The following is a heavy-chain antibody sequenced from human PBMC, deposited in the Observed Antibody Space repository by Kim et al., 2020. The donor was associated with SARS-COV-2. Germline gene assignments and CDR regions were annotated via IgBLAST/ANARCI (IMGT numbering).Heavy chain of an antibody. Sequence: SYAQKLQGRVTMTRDTSTSTVHMELSSLRSEDTAVYYCAREVGARRYFDYWGQATLVTVSS. D-gene: IGHD1-26*01. J-gene: IGHJ4*02. V-gene: IGHV1-46*01. CDR3: AREVGARRYFDY.